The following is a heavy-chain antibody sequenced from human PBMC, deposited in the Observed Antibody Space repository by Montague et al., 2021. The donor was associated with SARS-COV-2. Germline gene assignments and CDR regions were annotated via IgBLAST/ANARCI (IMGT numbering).Heavy chain of an antibody. D-gene: IGHD2-2*01. CDR3: ARRGVVVIPAVVEYYYGMDV. V-gene: IGHV4-59*01. Sequence: SETLSLTCTVSGGSTSSYYWNWIRQSPGKGLEWIGYINYSGSANYNPSLKSRVTISVDTSKNQLSLNLSSVTAADTAVYYCARRGVVVIPAVVEYYYGMDVWGQGTTVTVSS. J-gene: IGHJ6*02. CDR1: GGSTSSYY. CDR2: INYSGSA.